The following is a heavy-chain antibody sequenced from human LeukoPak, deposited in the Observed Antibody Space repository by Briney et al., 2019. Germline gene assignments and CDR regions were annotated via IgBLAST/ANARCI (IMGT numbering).Heavy chain of an antibody. CDR3: AKDQDRGGAAYYFDY. J-gene: IGHJ4*02. Sequence: GRSLRLSCAASGFTFDDYAMHWVRQAPGKGLEWVSGISWNSGSIGYADSVKGRFTISRDNAKNSLYLQMNSLRAEDTAVYYCAKDQDRGGAAYYFDYWGQGTLVTVSS. CDR2: ISWNSGSI. CDR1: GFTFDDYA. D-gene: IGHD1-26*01. V-gene: IGHV3-9*01.